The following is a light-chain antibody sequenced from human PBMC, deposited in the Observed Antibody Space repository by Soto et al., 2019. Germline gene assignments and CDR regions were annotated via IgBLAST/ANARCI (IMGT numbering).Light chain of an antibody. V-gene: IGKV3-15*01. J-gene: IGKJ1*01. Sequence: EIVMTQSPGTLSVSPGERATLSCRASQSVSSNLAWYQQKPGRAPRLLTYGASTRATGIPARFSGSRSGTEFTLTISSLQSEDFAVYYCQQYNNWPRTFGQGTKVEIK. CDR3: QQYNNWPRT. CDR2: GAS. CDR1: QSVSSN.